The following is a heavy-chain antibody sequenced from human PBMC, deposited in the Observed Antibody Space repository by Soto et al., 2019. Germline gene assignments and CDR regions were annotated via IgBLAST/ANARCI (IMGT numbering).Heavy chain of an antibody. V-gene: IGHV3-15*07. D-gene: IGHD1-26*01. J-gene: IGHJ4*02. CDR1: GFTISGAW. CDR2: IKTKTHGETT. CDR3: TTGSVEGY. Sequence: EVQLVESGGGLVKPGGSLRLPCAASGFTISGAWMNWVRQAPGKGLEWVGRIKTKTHGETTDYAAPVKGRFTISRDDSENTLSLHMTSLKIEDTAVYYCTTGSVEGYWGRGALVTVSS.